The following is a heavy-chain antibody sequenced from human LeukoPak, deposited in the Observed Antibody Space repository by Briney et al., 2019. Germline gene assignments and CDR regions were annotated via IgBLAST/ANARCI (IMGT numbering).Heavy chain of an antibody. CDR1: GDSISNRNC. CDR2: IYHNGAT. V-gene: IGHV4-4*02. D-gene: IGHD4-23*01. J-gene: IGHJ4*02. Sequence: KPSETLSLTCTVSGDSISNRNCWTWVRQPPGKGLEWIGEIYHNGATNYKPSLKSRVTMSLDKSKNQFSLKLNSVTAADTAVYYCVRNAGNSDYDSWGQGTLVTVSS. CDR3: VRNAGNSDYDS.